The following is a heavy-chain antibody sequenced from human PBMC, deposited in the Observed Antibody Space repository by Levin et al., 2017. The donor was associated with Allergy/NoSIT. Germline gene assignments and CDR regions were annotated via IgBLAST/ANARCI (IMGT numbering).Heavy chain of an antibody. D-gene: IGHD4-23*01. Sequence: GGSLRLSCAASGFXXSXYAMXXVXXXXXRGLEWVSAISGSGGSTYYADSVEGRFTISRDNSKNTVYLQMNSLRAEDSALYYCAKDLGDYGDNSQNWFDPWGQGTLVTVSS. CDR3: AKDLGDYGDNSQNWFDP. CDR2: ISGSGGST. J-gene: IGHJ5*02. V-gene: IGHV3-23*01. CDR1: GFXXSXYA.